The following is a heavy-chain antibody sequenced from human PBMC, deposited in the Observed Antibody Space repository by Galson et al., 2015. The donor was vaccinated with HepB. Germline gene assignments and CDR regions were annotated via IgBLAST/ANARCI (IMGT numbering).Heavy chain of an antibody. Sequence: SLRLSCAASGITFDDYAMHWVRQAPGKGLEWVSLISWDGGTTFYADSVKGRFTISRDNSKNSLFLQMNSLRAEDTALYYCAKGWSGGWYQAFIDYWGQGTLVTVSS. V-gene: IGHV3-43D*03. CDR1: GITFDDYA. J-gene: IGHJ4*02. D-gene: IGHD6-19*01. CDR2: ISWDGGTT. CDR3: AKGWSGGWYQAFIDY.